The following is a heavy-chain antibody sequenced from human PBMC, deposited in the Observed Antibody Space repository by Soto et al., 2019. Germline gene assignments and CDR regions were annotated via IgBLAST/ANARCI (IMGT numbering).Heavy chain of an antibody. Sequence: QVQLVQSGAEVKKPGASVKVSCKASGYTFTSYAMHWVRQAPGQRLEWMGWINAGNGNTKYSQKFQGRVTITRDTSASTAYMEMSSLRAEATAVYYCARDNRGAWGNWFDPWGQGTLVTVS. CDR3: ARDNRGAWGNWFDP. CDR2: INAGNGNT. CDR1: GYTFTSYA. V-gene: IGHV1-3*01. D-gene: IGHD1-26*01. J-gene: IGHJ5*02.